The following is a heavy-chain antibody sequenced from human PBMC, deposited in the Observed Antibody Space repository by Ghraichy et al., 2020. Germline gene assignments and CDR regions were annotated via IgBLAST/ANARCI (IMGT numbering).Heavy chain of an antibody. CDR3: ARQYCAKTCYLALGC. CDR1: GDSISGYY. D-gene: IGHD2-8*01. J-gene: IGHJ4*02. Sequence: SETLSLTCSASGDSISGYYWHWIRQPPGMALEWIGYIYYSGSINYNPSLKSRVTISVDTSKNQFSLQLNSVTAADTAVYYCARQYCAKTCYLALGCWGQGTLVTVSS. V-gene: IGHV4-59*01. CDR2: IYYSGSI.